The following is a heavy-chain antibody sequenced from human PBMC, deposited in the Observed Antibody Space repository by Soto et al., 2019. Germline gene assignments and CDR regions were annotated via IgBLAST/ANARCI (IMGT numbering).Heavy chain of an antibody. Sequence: SLTCTVSGGSISSYYWSWIRQPPGKGLEWIGYIYYSGSTNYNPSLKSRVTISVDTSKNQFSLKLSSVTAADTAVYYCARASGSSSTGNYYYYYGMDVWGQGTTVTVSS. CDR2: IYYSGST. D-gene: IGHD1-26*01. J-gene: IGHJ6*02. V-gene: IGHV4-59*01. CDR1: GGSISSYY. CDR3: ARASGSSSTGNYYYYYGMDV.